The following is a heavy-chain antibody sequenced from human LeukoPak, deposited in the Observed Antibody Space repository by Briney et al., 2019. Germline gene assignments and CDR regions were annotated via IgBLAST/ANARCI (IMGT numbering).Heavy chain of an antibody. CDR3: ASPITMLRGDDFDY. V-gene: IGHV3-23*01. CDR1: GFSFSSYA. J-gene: IGHJ4*02. Sequence: GGSLRLSCAASGFSFSSYAMSWVRQAPGKGLEWVSPISGSGGSTYYADSAKGRFTISRDNSKNTLYLQMNSLRAEDTAVYYCASPITMLRGDDFDYWGQGTLVTVSS. D-gene: IGHD3-10*01. CDR2: ISGSGGST.